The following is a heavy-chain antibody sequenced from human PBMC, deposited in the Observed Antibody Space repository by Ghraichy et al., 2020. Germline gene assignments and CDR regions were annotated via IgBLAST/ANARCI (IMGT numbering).Heavy chain of an antibody. J-gene: IGHJ3*02. CDR3: ARVSVEMATISSDAFDI. V-gene: IGHV1-2*02. Sequence: ASVKISCKASGYTFTGYYMHWVRQAPGQGLEWMGWINPNSGGTNYAQKFQGRVTMTRDTSISTAYMELSRLRSDDTAVYYCARVSVEMATISSDAFDIWGQGTMVTVSS. CDR2: INPNSGGT. CDR1: GYTFTGYY. D-gene: IGHD5-24*01.